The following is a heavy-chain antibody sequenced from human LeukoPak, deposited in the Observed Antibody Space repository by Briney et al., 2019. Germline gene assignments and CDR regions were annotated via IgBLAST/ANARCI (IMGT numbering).Heavy chain of an antibody. CDR2: IIPMFDSR. D-gene: IGHD4-23*01. CDR1: GGTFRTNG. Sequence: ASVKVSCKASGGTFRTNGYTWVRQAPGQGLEWMGGIIPMFDSRSFAQKFQGRVTLTSDESGSTVYMELRNLTSEDTAIYYCAREANFGGNLNWFDPGGQGTLVTVSS. CDR3: AREANFGGNLNWFDP. J-gene: IGHJ5*02. V-gene: IGHV1-69*13.